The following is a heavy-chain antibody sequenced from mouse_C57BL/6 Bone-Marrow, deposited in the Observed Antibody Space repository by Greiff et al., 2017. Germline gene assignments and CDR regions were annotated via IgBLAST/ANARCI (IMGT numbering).Heavy chain of an antibody. CDR3: ASSYWYCGV. CDR1: GYTFTDYY. J-gene: IGHJ1*03. CDR2: IFPGSGST. V-gene: IGHV1-75*01. Sequence: QVQLQQSGPELVKPGASVKISCKASGYTFTDYYINWVKQRPGQGLEWIGWIFPGSGSTYYTEKFQGKATLTVDKSSSTAYMWLSSLTSEDSAVYFGASSYWYCGVWGTGTTVTVAS.